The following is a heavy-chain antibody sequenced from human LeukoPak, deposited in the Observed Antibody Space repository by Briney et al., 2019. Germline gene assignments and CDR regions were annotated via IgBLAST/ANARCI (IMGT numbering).Heavy chain of an antibody. V-gene: IGHV4-31*03. CDR2: IYYSGST. Sequence: SETLSLTCTVSGGSISSGGYYWSWIRQHPGKGLEWIGYIYYSGSTYYNPSLKSRVTISVDTSKNQFSLKLSSVTAADTAVYYCARVFVDYGSGDYYYYGMDVWGQGATVTVPS. D-gene: IGHD3-10*01. CDR3: ARVFVDYGSGDYYYYGMDV. J-gene: IGHJ6*02. CDR1: GGSISSGGYY.